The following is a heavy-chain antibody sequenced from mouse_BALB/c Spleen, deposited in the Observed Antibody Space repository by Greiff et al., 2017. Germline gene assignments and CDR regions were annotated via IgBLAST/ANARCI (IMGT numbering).Heavy chain of an antibody. CDR1: GFTFTSYW. J-gene: IGHJ2*01. CDR2: IYPSDSYT. Sequence: QVQLQQPGAELVRPGASVKLSCTASGFTFTSYWINWVKQRPGQGLEWIGNIYPSDSYTNYNQKFKDKATLTVDKSSSTAYMQLSSPTSEDSAVYDCTRSWDDYWGQGTTLTVSS. D-gene: IGHD4-1*01. CDR3: TRSWDDY. V-gene: IGHV1-69*02.